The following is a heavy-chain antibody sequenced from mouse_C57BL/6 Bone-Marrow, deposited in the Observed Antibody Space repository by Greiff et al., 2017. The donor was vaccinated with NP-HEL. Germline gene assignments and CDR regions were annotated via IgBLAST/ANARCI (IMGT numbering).Heavy chain of an antibody. D-gene: IGHD2-3*01. J-gene: IGHJ1*03. CDR1: GFSLTSYG. CDR3: AKKEEYDGHWYFDV. Sequence: VQGVESGPGLVQPSQSLSITCTVSGFSLTSYGVHWVRQSPGKGLEWLGVIWRGGSTDYNAAFMSRLSITKDNSKSQVFFKMNSLQADDTAIYYCAKKEEYDGHWYFDVWGTGTTVTVSS. V-gene: IGHV2-5*01. CDR2: IWRGGST.